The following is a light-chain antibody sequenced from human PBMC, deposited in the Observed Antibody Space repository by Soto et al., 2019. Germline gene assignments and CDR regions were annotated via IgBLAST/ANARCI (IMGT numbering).Light chain of an antibody. CDR2: TNN. CDR1: NSNIGAGFH. V-gene: IGLV1-40*01. CDR3: QSHVSSLGGYV. J-gene: IGLJ1*01. Sequence: QSVLTQPPSVSGAPGQRVTISCTGSNSNIGAGFHVHWYLQLPGTAPKLLIYTNNNRPSGVPDRFSGFESGTSASLAITGLQAEDEADYYCQSHVSSLGGYVFGSGTKDTVL.